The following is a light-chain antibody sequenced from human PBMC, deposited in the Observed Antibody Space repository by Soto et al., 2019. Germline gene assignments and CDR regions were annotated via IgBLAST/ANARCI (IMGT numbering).Light chain of an antibody. V-gene: IGLV2-8*01. CDR3: SSYADNMHFYV. J-gene: IGLJ1*01. CDR2: EVS. Sequence: QSVLTQPPSASGSPGPSVTISCPGTSSDVGGYNFVSWYQQHPGKAPKLMIYEVSKRPSGIPDRFSGSKSGNTASLTVSGLQAEEESDYYCSSYADNMHFYVFGTGTMVTV. CDR1: SSDVGGYNF.